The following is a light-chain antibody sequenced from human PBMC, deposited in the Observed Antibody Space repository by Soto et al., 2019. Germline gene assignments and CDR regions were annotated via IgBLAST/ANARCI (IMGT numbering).Light chain of an antibody. J-gene: IGKJ1*01. CDR3: QQYNSYSKT. Sequence: DIQMTPSPSTLSASVGDRVTISCRASQSISSWLAWYQQKPGKAPKLLIYDASSLESGVPSRFSGSGSGTEFTLSISSLQPDDSASYYCQQYNSYSKTFGQGTKVDIK. V-gene: IGKV1-5*01. CDR2: DAS. CDR1: QSISSW.